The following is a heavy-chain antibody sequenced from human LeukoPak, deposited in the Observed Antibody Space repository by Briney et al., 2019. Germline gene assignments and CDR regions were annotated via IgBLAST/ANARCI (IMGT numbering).Heavy chain of an antibody. CDR1: GFTFSSYS. Sequence: GGSLRLSCAASGFTFSSYSMNWVRQAPGKGLEWVSSISSSSSYIYYADSVKGRFTISRDNAKNSLYLQMNSLRAEDTAVYYCARLPHSSGWSNWFDPWGQGTLVIVSS. CDR3: ARLPHSSGWSNWFDP. D-gene: IGHD6-19*01. J-gene: IGHJ5*02. CDR2: ISSSSSYI. V-gene: IGHV3-21*01.